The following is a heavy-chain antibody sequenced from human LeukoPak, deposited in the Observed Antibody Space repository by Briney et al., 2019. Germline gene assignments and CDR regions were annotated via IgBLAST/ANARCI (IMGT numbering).Heavy chain of an antibody. Sequence: PGGSLRLSCAASGFTFSDYYMSWIRQAPGKGLEWVSYISSSGSTIYYADSVKGRFTISRDNAKNSLYLQMNSLRAEDTAVYYCARDFNDIHTAMVTGGFDYWGQGTLVTVSS. J-gene: IGHJ4*02. CDR1: GFTFSDYY. D-gene: IGHD5-18*01. V-gene: IGHV3-11*04. CDR2: ISSSGSTI. CDR3: ARDFNDIHTAMVTGGFDY.